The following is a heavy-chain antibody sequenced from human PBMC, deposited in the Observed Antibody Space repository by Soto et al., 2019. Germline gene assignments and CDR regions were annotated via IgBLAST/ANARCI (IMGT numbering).Heavy chain of an antibody. CDR1: GFTFSSYA. CDR2: ISGSGGST. D-gene: IGHD3-3*01. V-gene: IGHV3-23*01. J-gene: IGHJ4*02. Sequence: PGGSLRLSCAASGFTFSSYAMSWVRQAPGKGLEWVSAISGSGGSTYYADSVKGRFTISRDNSKNTLYLQMNSLRAEDTAVYYCAKRFSITIFGPIDYWGQGTLVTVSS. CDR3: AKRFSITIFGPIDY.